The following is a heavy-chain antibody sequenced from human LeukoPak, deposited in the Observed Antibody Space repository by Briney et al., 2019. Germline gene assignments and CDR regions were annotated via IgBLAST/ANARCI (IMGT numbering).Heavy chain of an antibody. D-gene: IGHD3-10*01. Sequence: VASVKVSCKASGYTFSSYDINWVRQATGQGLEWMGWMNPNSGNTGYAQKFQGRVTMTRNTSISTAYMELSSLRSEDTAVYYCARRNYGFPRWFDPWGQGTLVTVSS. J-gene: IGHJ5*02. CDR1: GYTFSSYD. CDR2: MNPNSGNT. V-gene: IGHV1-8*01. CDR3: ARRNYGFPRWFDP.